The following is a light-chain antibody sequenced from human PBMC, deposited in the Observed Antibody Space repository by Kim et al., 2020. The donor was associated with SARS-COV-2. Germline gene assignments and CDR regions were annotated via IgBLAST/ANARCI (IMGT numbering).Light chain of an antibody. Sequence: QSALTQPASVSGSPGQSITLSCTGTSSDVGTYDLVYWYQHSPGTAPKLMIYEVSKRPSGVSNRFSGSTSGNTASLTISGLQAEDEADYYCCSYAGSSTFVFGTGTKVTVL. V-gene: IGLV2-23*02. J-gene: IGLJ1*01. CDR2: EVS. CDR1: SSDVGTYDL. CDR3: CSYAGSSTFV.